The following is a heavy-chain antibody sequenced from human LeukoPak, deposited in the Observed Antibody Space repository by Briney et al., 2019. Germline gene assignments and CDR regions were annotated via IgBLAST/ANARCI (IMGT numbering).Heavy chain of an antibody. D-gene: IGHD2-2*01. CDR3: ARFPAPWSCPAKKDAFDI. J-gene: IGHJ3*02. CDR2: IDWNSNSR. Sequence: PGGSLRLSCAVSGFIFDDCAMHWVRQAPGKGLEWVSGIDWNSNSRGYADSVKGRFTISRDNAKNSLYLQMNSLRAEDTAVYYCARFPAPWSCPAKKDAFDIWGQGTVVTVSS. CDR1: GFIFDDCA. V-gene: IGHV3-9*01.